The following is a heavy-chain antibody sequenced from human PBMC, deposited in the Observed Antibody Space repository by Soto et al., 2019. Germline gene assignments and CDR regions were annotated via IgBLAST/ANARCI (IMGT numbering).Heavy chain of an antibody. CDR1: GFTFSTYV. CDR2: IWFDGSET. J-gene: IGHJ4*02. CDR3: AKDRDGATFTFFDY. D-gene: IGHD5-12*01. Sequence: GGSLRLSCTTSGFTFSTYVMHWVRQAPGKGLEWVAVIWFDGSETYYADSVKGRFTISRDNSKNMLFLEMTSLRAEDTAMYYCAKDRDGATFTFFDYWGQGTLVTVSS. V-gene: IGHV3-33*06.